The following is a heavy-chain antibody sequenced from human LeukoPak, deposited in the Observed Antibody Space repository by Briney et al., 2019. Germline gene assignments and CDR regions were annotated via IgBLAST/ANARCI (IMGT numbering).Heavy chain of an antibody. CDR3: AKDISSSWFYGMDV. Sequence: PGGSLRLSCAASGFTFSSYAMSWVRQAPGKGLEWVSAISGSGGSTYYADSVKGRFTISRDSSKNTLYLQMNSLRAEDTAVYYCAKDISSSWFYGMDVWGQGTTVTVSS. CDR1: GFTFSSYA. D-gene: IGHD6-13*01. V-gene: IGHV3-23*01. J-gene: IGHJ6*02. CDR2: ISGSGGST.